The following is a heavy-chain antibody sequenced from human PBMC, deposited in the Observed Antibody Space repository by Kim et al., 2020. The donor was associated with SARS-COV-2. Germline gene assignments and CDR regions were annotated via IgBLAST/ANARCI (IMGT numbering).Heavy chain of an antibody. J-gene: IGHJ4*02. V-gene: IGHV4-31*02. Sequence: SPSLTGRITISVDTSKNQFSLKLSSVTAADTAVYYCARGPAGSDYGVFGYWGQGTLVTVSS. CDR3: ARGPAGSDYGVFGY. D-gene: IGHD4-17*01.